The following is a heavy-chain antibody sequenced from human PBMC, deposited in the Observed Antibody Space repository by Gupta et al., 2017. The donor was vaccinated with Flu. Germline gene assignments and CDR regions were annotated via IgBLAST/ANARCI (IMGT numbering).Heavy chain of an antibody. CDR2: IVVGSGNT. D-gene: IGHD6-19*01. V-gene: IGHV1-58*01. J-gene: IGHJ4*02. Sequence: NFSTGQWVRQARGQRLEWIGWIVVGSGNTNYAQKFQERVTITRDMSTSTAYMELSSLRSEDTAVYYCAAPGGSGSGGFDYWGQGTLVTGSS. CDR1: NFST. CDR3: AAPGGSGSGGFDY.